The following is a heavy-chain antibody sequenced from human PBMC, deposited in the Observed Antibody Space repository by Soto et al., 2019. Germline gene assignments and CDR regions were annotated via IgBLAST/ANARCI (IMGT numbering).Heavy chain of an antibody. J-gene: IGHJ5*02. V-gene: IGHV1-3*01. D-gene: IGHD2-2*01. CDR3: AREGDIVVVPAAYNWFDP. CDR1: GYTFTSYA. Sequence: ASVKVSCKASGYTFTSYAMHWVRQAPGQRLEWMGWINADNGNTNYAQKLQGRVTMTTDTSTSTAYMELRSLRSDDTAVYYCAREGDIVVVPAAYNWFDPWGQGTLVTVSS. CDR2: INADNGNT.